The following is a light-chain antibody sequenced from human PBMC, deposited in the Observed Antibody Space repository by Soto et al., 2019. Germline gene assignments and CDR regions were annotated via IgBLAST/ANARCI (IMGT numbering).Light chain of an antibody. CDR3: AAWDDSMSGWV. Sequence: HSVLTQPPSASGTPGQRVTISCSGSSSNIGGNYVSWYQQLPGTAPKLLIYNNSQRPSGVPDRFSGSKYGTSASLAISGLRSEDEADYYCAAWDDSMSGWVFGGGTKLTVL. CDR1: SSNIGGNY. CDR2: NNS. J-gene: IGLJ3*02. V-gene: IGLV1-47*02.